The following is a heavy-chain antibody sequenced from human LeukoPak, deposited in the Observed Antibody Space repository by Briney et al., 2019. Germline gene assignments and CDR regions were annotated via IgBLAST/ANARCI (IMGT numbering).Heavy chain of an antibody. CDR3: ARGATRDFDY. Sequence: GGSLRLSCAASGFTFSSYSMNWVRQAPGKGLEWVSYISTSGSTVYYADSVKGRFTISRDNAKNSLYLQMNSLRAEDTAMYYCARGATRDFDYWGQGTLVPVSS. V-gene: IGHV3-48*04. J-gene: IGHJ4*02. D-gene: IGHD2-15*01. CDR2: ISTSGSTV. CDR1: GFTFSSYS.